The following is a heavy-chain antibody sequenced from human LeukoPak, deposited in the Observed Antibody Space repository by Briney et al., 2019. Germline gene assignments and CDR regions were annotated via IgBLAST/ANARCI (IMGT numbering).Heavy chain of an antibody. CDR1: GYTFTSYA. J-gene: IGHJ6*02. D-gene: IGHD6-19*01. Sequence: GASVKVSCKASGYTFTSYAMNWVRQAPGQGLEWMGWINTNTGNPTYAQGFTGRFVFSLDTSVSTAYLQISSLKAEDTAVYYCARSRQWLVNNYYYYYGMDVWGQGTTVTVSS. V-gene: IGHV7-4-1*02. CDR3: ARSRQWLVNNYYYYYGMDV. CDR2: INTNTGNP.